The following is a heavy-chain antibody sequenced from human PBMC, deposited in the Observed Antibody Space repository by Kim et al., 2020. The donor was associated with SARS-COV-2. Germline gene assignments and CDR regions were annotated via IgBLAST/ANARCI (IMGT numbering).Heavy chain of an antibody. V-gene: IGHV3-30*07. CDR3: ARDLYSRGPGGYYYYGMDV. Sequence: GRFTSSRDQSKNALYLQMNSLRAEDTAVYYCARDLYSRGPGGYYYYGMDVWGQGTTVTVSS. D-gene: IGHD4-4*01. J-gene: IGHJ6*02.